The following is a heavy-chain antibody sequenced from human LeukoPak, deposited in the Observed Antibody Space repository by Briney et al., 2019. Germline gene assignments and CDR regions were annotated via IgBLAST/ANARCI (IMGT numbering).Heavy chain of an antibody. CDR1: GGSISSNSYY. CDR3: ARGYSSSWYFNWFDP. D-gene: IGHD6-13*01. V-gene: IGHV4-39*07. Sequence: PSETLSLTCAVSGGSISSNSYYWGWIRQPPGKGLEWIGSIYYSGSTYYNPSLKSRVTISVDTSKNQFSLKLTSVTAADTAVYYCARGYSSSWYFNWFDPWGQGTLVTVSS. CDR2: IYYSGST. J-gene: IGHJ5*02.